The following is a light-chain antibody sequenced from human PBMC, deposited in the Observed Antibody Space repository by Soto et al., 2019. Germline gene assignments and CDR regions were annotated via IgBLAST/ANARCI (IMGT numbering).Light chain of an antibody. J-gene: IGLJ2*01. V-gene: IGLV2-8*01. CDR3: SSYAGSNNLE. CDR1: SSDVGGYHY. CDR2: EVT. Sequence: QSALTQPPSASGSPGQSVTISCTGTSSDVGGYHYVSWYQQHPGKAPKLMIHEVTKRPSGVPDRFSGSKSGNTASLTVSGLQGEDEADYYCSSYAGSNNLEFGRGTKLTVL.